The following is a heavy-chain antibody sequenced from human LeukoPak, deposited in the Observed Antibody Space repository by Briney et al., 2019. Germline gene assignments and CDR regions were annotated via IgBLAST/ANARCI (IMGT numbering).Heavy chain of an antibody. J-gene: IGHJ5*02. V-gene: IGHV3-23*01. Sequence: PGGPLRLSCAASGFTFSSYAKSWVRRAPAKRLEWVSAISGSGGSTYYADSVKGRFTISRDNSKNTLYLQMNSLSAEDTAVYYCAKSEFNWFEPWGEGTLVTVSS. CDR3: AKSEFNWFEP. CDR2: ISGSGGST. CDR1: GFTFSSYA.